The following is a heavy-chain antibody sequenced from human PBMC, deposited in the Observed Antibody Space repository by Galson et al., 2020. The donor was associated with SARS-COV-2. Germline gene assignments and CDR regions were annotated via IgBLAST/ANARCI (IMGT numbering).Heavy chain of an antibody. D-gene: IGHD6-19*01. CDR1: EFTVSGNH. V-gene: IGHV3-53*01. Sequence: GGSLRLSCAASEFTVSGNHMTWVRQAPGKGLEWVSVIYHNETTSYADSVKGRFTIPKDNPTNMMFLQMNNLRAEDTAMYYCAWGWHQFRVFDFWGQGTLVTVSS. J-gene: IGHJ4*02. CDR3: AWGWHQFRVFDF. CDR2: IYHNETT.